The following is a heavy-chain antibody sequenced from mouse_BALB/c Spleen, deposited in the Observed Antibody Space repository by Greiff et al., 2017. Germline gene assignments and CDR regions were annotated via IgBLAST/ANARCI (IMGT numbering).Heavy chain of an antibody. Sequence: EVMLVESGGDLVKPGGSLTLSCAASGFTFSSYGMSWVRQPPDKRLEWVATISSGGSYTYYPDSVTGRFTISRDNAKNTLYLQMSSLKSEDTAMYYCARHGYDYGGNAMDYWGQGTSVTVSS. CDR1: GFTFSSYG. D-gene: IGHD2-4*01. CDR2: ISSGGSYT. J-gene: IGHJ4*01. CDR3: ARHGYDYGGNAMDY. V-gene: IGHV5-6*01.